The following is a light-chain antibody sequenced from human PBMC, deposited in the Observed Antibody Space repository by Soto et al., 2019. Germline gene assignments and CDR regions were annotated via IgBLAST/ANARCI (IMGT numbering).Light chain of an antibody. V-gene: IGKV3-11*01. Sequence: EIVMTQSPATLSVSPGERATLSCRASQSVSSNLAWYQQRPGQAPRLLIYDASNRATGIPARFSGSGSGTDFTLTISSLEPEDFAVYYCQQRSIWPPITFGQGTRLETK. J-gene: IGKJ5*01. CDR3: QQRSIWPPIT. CDR2: DAS. CDR1: QSVSSN.